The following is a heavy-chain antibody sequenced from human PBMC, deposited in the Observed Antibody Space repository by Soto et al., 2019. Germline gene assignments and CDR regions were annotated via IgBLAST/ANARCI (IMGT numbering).Heavy chain of an antibody. D-gene: IGHD1-26*01. J-gene: IGHJ4*02. CDR2: IKEDGSVI. CDR1: GFTFSSHW. CDR3: GRDSGTFHIDY. Sequence: GGSLRLSCVGSGFTFSSHWMTWVRQAPGKGLEWVANIKEDGSVIYYADSVKGRFTISRDNAKKSLYLQMNSLRAEDTAVYYCGRDSGTFHIDYWGQGTLVTVSS. V-gene: IGHV3-7*04.